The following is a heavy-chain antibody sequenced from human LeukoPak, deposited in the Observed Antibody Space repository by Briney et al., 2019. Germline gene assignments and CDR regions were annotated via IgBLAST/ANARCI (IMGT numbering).Heavy chain of an antibody. J-gene: IGHJ4*02. D-gene: IGHD3-16*01. Sequence: GGSLRLSCVASGFTFSSYWMHWARQAPGKGLVWVSSTSGDVSVTNYADSVKGRFTISRDNAKNTLDLQMNSLRVEDTAEYYCARGFGGGPDYWGQGILVTVSS. CDR1: GFTFSSYW. CDR2: TSGDVSVT. CDR3: ARGFGGGPDY. V-gene: IGHV3-74*01.